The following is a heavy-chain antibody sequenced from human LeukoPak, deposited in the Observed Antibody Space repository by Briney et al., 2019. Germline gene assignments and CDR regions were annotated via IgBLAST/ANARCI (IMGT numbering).Heavy chain of an antibody. CDR1: GYTFTDYY. V-gene: IGHV1-2*02. D-gene: IGHD2-15*01. CDR3: VVYRTRYCSGGSCYNWFDP. J-gene: IGHJ5*02. Sequence: ASVKVSCKASGYTFTDYYMHWVRQAPGQGLEWMGWINPNSGGTNYAQKFQGRVTMTRDTSISTAYMELSRLRSDDTAVYYCVVYRTRYCSGGSCYNWFDPWGQGTLVTVSS. CDR2: INPNSGGT.